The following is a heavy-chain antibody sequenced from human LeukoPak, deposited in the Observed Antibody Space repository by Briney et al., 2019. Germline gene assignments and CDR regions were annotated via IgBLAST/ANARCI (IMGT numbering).Heavy chain of an antibody. Sequence: SETLSLTCTVSGDSISSSSYCWDWIRQPPGKGLEWIGNIYNSANTHYNPSLKTRITMSVDTSKNQFSLKLSSVTAADTAVYYCARMHDYGDYIDYWGQGTLVTVSS. CDR2: IYNSANT. J-gene: IGHJ4*02. V-gene: IGHV4-39*01. CDR3: ARMHDYGDYIDY. D-gene: IGHD4-17*01. CDR1: GDSISSSSYC.